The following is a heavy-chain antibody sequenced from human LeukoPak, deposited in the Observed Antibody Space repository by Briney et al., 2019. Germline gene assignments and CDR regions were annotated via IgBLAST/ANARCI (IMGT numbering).Heavy chain of an antibody. J-gene: IGHJ3*02. V-gene: IGHV1-3*01. D-gene: IGHD6-13*01. CDR3: ATRIAAAAKGDAFDI. Sequence: GASVKVSCKASGYTFTSYAMHWVRQAPGQRLEWMGWINAGNGNTKYSQKFQGRVTITRDTSASTAYMELSSLRSEDTAVYYCATRIAAAAKGDAFDIWGQGTMVTVSS. CDR2: INAGNGNT. CDR1: GYTFTSYA.